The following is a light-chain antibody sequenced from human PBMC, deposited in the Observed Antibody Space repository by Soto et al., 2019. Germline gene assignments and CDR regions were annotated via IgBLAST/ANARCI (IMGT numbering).Light chain of an antibody. Sequence: QSVLTQPPSASGTPGQRVTISCSGSDSNIGSNTVNWYQQVPGTAPKLLIYSNSQRPSGVPDRFSGSKSGTSASLAISGLQSEDEGDYYCAAWDDSLNSRAVFGGGTKLTVL. J-gene: IGLJ3*02. V-gene: IGLV1-44*01. CDR2: SNS. CDR3: AAWDDSLNSRAV. CDR1: DSNIGSNT.